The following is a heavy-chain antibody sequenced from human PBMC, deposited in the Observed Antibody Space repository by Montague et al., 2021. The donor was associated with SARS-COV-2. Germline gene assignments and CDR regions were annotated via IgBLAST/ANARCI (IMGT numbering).Heavy chain of an antibody. J-gene: IGHJ6*02. Sequence: SRRLSCAASGFRFKNYGIHWVRQATGKGLEWVSAIGPPGDTYYAGSVKGRFSISREDAKNSLYLQMDSLRAEDTAVYYCARETPVAGTNFYGMDVWGLGTTVTVSS. D-gene: IGHD6-19*01. CDR2: IGPPGDT. CDR3: ARETPVAGTNFYGMDV. CDR1: GFRFKNYG. V-gene: IGHV3-13*01.